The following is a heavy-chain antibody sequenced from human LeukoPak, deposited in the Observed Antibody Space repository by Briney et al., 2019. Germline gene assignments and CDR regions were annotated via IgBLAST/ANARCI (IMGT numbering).Heavy chain of an antibody. D-gene: IGHD3-10*01. V-gene: IGHV5-51*01. CDR2: IYPGDSDT. CDR3: ARQAGGGNWFDP. CDR1: GYSFTSYW. Sequence: GEPLKISCKGSGYSFTSYWIGWVRQMPGKGLEGVEIIYPGDSDTRYSPSFRGQVTISADKPSSTAYLQWSSLKASDTAMYYCARQAGGGNWFDPWGQGTLVTVSS. J-gene: IGHJ5*02.